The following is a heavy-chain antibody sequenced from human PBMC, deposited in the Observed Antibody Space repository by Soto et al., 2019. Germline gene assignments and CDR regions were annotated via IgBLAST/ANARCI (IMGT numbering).Heavy chain of an antibody. CDR1: GFTFSNHG. V-gene: IGHV3-30*18. Sequence: QVQLVESGGGVVQTGRALRLSCAASGFTFSNHGMHWVHQAPGKGLEWVAVISYDGTNEYYADSVKGRFTISRDNSKNTLYLQMNSLRGDDTAVYYCAKSGGTACGGDCYSAYWGQGALVTVSS. D-gene: IGHD2-21*02. J-gene: IGHJ4*02. CDR3: AKSGGTACGGDCYSAY. CDR2: ISYDGTNE.